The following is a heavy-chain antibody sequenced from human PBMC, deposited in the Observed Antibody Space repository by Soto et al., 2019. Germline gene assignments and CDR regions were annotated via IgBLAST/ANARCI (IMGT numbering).Heavy chain of an antibody. V-gene: IGHV3-43*01. Sequence: PGGSLRLSCAASGFTFNDYTMHWVRQPPGKGLEWVSLISWDGDATYYADSVRGRFTLSRDNSKNSLYLQMNSPRSEDTAVYYCAKGGSGWHYFDYWGQGTLVTVSS. CDR3: AKGGSGWHYFDY. CDR2: ISWDGDAT. J-gene: IGHJ4*02. CDR1: GFTFNDYT. D-gene: IGHD6-19*01.